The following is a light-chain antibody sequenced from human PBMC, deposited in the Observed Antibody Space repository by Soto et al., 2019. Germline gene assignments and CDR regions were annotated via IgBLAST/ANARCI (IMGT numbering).Light chain of an antibody. CDR3: SSYTSSSTFV. CDR2: GVS. Sequence: QSALTQPASVSGSPGQSITISCTGTSSDVGGHDSVAWYQQYPGRAPKIMIYGVSNRPSGVYNRFSGSKSGNTASLTISGLQAEDEADYYCSSYTSSSTFVFGTGTKLTVL. CDR1: SSDVGGHDS. V-gene: IGLV2-14*01. J-gene: IGLJ1*01.